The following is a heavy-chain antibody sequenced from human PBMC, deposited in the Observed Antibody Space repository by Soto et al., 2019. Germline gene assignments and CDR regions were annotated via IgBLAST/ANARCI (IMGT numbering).Heavy chain of an antibody. CDR1: GGSISSGGYY. V-gene: IGHV4-31*03. D-gene: IGHD6-6*01. CDR2: NYYSGIT. J-gene: IGHJ6*02. CDR3: ARGSSIAGLYYGMDV. Sequence: PSETLSLTCTVSGGSISSGGYYWTCIRQHPGKGLEWIGYNYYSGITYYNPSLKSRVTISLDTSKNQFSLKLSSVTAADTAVYYCARGSSIAGLYYGMDVWGQGTTVT.